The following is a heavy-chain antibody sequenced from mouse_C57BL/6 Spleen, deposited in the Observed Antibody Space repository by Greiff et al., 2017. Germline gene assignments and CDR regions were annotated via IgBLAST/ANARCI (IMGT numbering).Heavy chain of an antibody. CDR1: GYTFTSYW. Sequence: QVQLQQPGAELVKPGASVKLSCKASGYTFTSYWMHWVKQRPGQGLEWIGMIHPNSGSTNYNEKFKSKATLTVDKSSSTAYMQLSSLTSEDSAVYYCARANYGIIPYYFDYWGQGTTLTVSS. V-gene: IGHV1-64*01. CDR3: ARANYGIIPYYFDY. CDR2: IHPNSGST. J-gene: IGHJ2*01. D-gene: IGHD1-1*01.